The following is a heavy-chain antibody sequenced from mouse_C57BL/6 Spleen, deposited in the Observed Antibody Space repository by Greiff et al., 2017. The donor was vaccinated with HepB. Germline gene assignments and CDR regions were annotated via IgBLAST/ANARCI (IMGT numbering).Heavy chain of an antibody. D-gene: IGHD1-1*01. CDR1: GYTFTSYW. Sequence: VKLQQPGAELVRPGSSVKLSCKASGYTFTSYWMHWVKQRPIQGLEWIGNIDPSDSETHYNQKFKDKATLTVDKSSSTAYMQLSSLTSEDSAVYYCARRGYGSSYGYFDYWGQGTTLTVSS. V-gene: IGHV1-52*01. J-gene: IGHJ2*01. CDR2: IDPSDSET. CDR3: ARRGYGSSYGYFDY.